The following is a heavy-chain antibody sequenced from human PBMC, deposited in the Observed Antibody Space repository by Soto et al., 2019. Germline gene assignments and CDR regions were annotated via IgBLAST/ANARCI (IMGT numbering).Heavy chain of an antibody. Sequence: EVQLVESGGGLVQPGGSLRLSCAASGFTFSSYLMHWVRQAPGKGLVWVSRINSDGSSTSYADSVKGRFTISRDNAKNTLYLQMTSLRAADTAVYYCVSTSLVVAAATREDYWGQGTLVTVS. V-gene: IGHV3-74*01. D-gene: IGHD2-15*01. CDR3: VSTSLVVAAATREDY. CDR2: INSDGSST. CDR1: GFTFSSYL. J-gene: IGHJ4*02.